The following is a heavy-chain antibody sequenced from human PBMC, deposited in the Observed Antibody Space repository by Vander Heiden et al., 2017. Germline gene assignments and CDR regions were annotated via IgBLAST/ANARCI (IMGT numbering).Heavy chain of an antibody. V-gene: IGHV3-23*01. D-gene: IGHD3-9*01. CDR2: ISYSGT. Sequence: EVHLLDPGGGLVPPGGSLRLSCAASGFTCSSFAMAWVRQAPGAGLEWVATISYSGTDYADSVRGRFTISRDNSKNTMYLQMNSLRAEDTAVYYCARGLTANDYWGQGTLVTVSS. J-gene: IGHJ4*02. CDR1: GFTCSSFA. CDR3: ARGLTANDY.